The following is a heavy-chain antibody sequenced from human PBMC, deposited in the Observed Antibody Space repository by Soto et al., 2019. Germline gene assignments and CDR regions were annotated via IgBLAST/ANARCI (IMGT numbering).Heavy chain of an antibody. V-gene: IGHV3-21*01. CDR3: ARGYSSSSGSFWWFDP. CDR1: GFTFSSYS. J-gene: IGHJ5*02. CDR2: ISSSSSYI. Sequence: GGSLRLSCAASGFTFSSYSMNWVRQAPGKGLEWVSSISSSSSYIYYADSVKGRFTISRDNAKNSLYLQMNSLRAEETAVYYCARGYSSSSGSFWWFDPWGQGTLVTVSS. D-gene: IGHD6-6*01.